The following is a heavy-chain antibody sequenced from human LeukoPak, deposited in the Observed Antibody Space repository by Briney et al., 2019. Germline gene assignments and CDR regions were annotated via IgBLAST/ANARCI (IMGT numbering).Heavy chain of an antibody. CDR2: INHSGST. J-gene: IGHJ4*02. Sequence: SETLSLTCAVYGGSFSGYYWSWIRQPPGKGLEWIGEINHSGSTNYNPSLKSRVTISVDTSKNQFSLKLSSVTAADTAVYYCARAGRGSSGLIWGEGTLVTVSS. D-gene: IGHD6-6*01. CDR1: GGSFSGYY. V-gene: IGHV4-34*01. CDR3: ARAGRGSSGLI.